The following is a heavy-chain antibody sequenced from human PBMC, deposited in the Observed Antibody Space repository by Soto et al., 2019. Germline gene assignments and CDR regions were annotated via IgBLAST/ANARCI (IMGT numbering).Heavy chain of an antibody. Sequence: ASVKVSFKASGYTFTTCGISWVRQAPGQGLEWMGWISAYNGNTNYAQKLQGRVTMTTDTSTSTAYMELRSLRSDDTAVYYCARDLIYCGGDCYSDVFDIWGQGTMVTVSS. D-gene: IGHD2-21*02. CDR2: ISAYNGNT. CDR3: ARDLIYCGGDCYSDVFDI. V-gene: IGHV1-18*04. CDR1: GYTFTTCG. J-gene: IGHJ3*02.